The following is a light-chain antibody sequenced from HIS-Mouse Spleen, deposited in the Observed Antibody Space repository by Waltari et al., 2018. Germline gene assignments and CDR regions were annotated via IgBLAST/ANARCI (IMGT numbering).Light chain of an antibody. J-gene: IGLJ2*01. V-gene: IGLV2-14*03. CDR3: SSYTSSSTQV. Sequence: QSALTHPASVSGSPGQSITISCTGTSSDVGVYNYVSWYQQHPGNAPKLMIYDGSNRPSGVSNRFSGSKSGNTASLTISGLQAEDEADYYCSSYTSSSTQVFGGGTKLTVL. CDR1: SSDVGVYNY. CDR2: DGS.